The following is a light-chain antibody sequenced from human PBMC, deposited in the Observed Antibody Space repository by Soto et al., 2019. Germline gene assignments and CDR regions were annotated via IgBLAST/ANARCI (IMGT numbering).Light chain of an antibody. J-gene: IGKJ2*01. V-gene: IGKV4-1*01. CDR3: QQYYSTPT. CDR2: WAS. CDR1: QSVLYSSNNKNY. Sequence: DIVMTQSPDSLAVSLGERATINCKSSQSVLYSSNNKNYLAWYQQKPGQPPKLLIYWASTRESGVPDRFSGSGSGTYFTLTISSLQAEDVAVYYCQQYYSTPTFGQGTKLEIK.